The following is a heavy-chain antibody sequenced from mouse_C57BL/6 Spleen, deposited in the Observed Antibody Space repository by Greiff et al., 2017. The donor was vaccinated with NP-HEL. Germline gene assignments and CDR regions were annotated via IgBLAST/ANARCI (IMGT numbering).Heavy chain of an antibody. CDR2: IDPEDGDT. D-gene: IGHD2-3*01. CDR1: GFNIKDYY. J-gene: IGHJ2*01. Sequence: EVKLQQSGAELVRPGASVKLSCTASGFNIKDYYMHWVKQRPEQGLEWIGRIDPEDGDTEYAPKFQGKATMTADTSSNTAYLQLSSLTSEDTAVYYCTRWLLRQYFDYWGQGTTLTVSS. V-gene: IGHV14-1*01. CDR3: TRWLLRQYFDY.